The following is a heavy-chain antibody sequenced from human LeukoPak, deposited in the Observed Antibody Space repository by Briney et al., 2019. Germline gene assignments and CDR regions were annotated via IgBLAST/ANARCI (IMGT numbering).Heavy chain of an antibody. CDR2: AYYSGTT. V-gene: IGHV4-39*01. CDR1: GVSISGSSYY. D-gene: IGHD5-12*01. CDR3: ARQDTITPPGVDY. Sequence: SSETLSLTCTVSGVSISGSSYYWGWLRQPPGKGLEWIANAYYSGTTYYNPSLKSRVTISVDTSKNQFSLKLSSVTAADTAVYYCARQDTITPPGVDYWGQGTLVTVSS. J-gene: IGHJ4*02.